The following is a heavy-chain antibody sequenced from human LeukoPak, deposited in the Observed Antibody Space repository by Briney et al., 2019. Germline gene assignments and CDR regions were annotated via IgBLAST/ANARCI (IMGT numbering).Heavy chain of an antibody. Sequence: KASETLSLTCTVFGVAISCGSHYWGWVRQPPGKGLEWIGSIYYSGRTYYNPYLKSRVTSSVDTSKNQLSLKLSSVTAADTAVYYCASPPLGAAGVSDDYWGQGTLVTVSS. D-gene: IGHD2-15*01. CDR1: GVAISCGSHY. V-gene: IGHV4-39*01. CDR3: ASPPLGAAGVSDDY. CDR2: IYYSGRT. J-gene: IGHJ4*02.